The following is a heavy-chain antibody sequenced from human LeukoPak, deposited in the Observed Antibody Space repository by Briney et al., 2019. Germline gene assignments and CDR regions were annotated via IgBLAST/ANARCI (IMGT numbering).Heavy chain of an antibody. CDR3: AELGITMIGGV. J-gene: IGHJ6*04. CDR2: ITSYI. V-gene: IGHV3-21*01. Sequence: PGGSLRLSCAASGFTFSSYNMNWVRQAPGKGPEWVSSITSYIYYAGSVKGRFTISRDNAKNSLYLQMNSLRAEDTAVYYCAELGITMIGGVWGKGTTVTISS. CDR1: GFTFSSYN. D-gene: IGHD3-10*02.